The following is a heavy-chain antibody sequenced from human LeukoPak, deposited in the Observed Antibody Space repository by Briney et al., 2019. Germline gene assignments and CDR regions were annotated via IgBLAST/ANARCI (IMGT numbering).Heavy chain of an antibody. CDR1: GVAISTYY. CDR3: AREEGDYGMDV. D-gene: IGHD3-16*01. Sequence: PSETLSLTCTVSGVAISTYYWSWIRRPAGKGLEWIGRIYTSGSTNYNPSLKSRVTMSVDTSKNQFSLKLSSVTAADTAVYYCAREEGDYGMDVWGQGTTVTVSS. J-gene: IGHJ6*02. CDR2: IYTSGST. V-gene: IGHV4-4*07.